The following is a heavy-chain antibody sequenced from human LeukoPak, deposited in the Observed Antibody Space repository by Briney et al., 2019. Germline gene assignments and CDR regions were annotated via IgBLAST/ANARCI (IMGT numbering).Heavy chain of an antibody. V-gene: IGHV3-48*01. D-gene: IGHD6-19*01. CDR2: ITYNSGTI. J-gene: IGHJ6*02. CDR3: AKDAVAGNYYYYGMDV. CDR1: GFTFRSYA. Sequence: GGSLRLSCAASGFTFRSYAMQWVRQAPGKGLECVSYITYNSGTIFYADSVKSRFTISRDNAKDSLYLQMNSLRAEDTAVYYCAKDAVAGNYYYYGMDVWGQGTTVTVSS.